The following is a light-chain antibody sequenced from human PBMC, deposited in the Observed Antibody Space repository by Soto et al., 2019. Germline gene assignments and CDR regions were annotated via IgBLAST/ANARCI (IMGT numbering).Light chain of an antibody. CDR3: ISYTSSSPGV. J-gene: IGLJ3*02. CDR1: SSDVGGYNY. CDR2: DVS. V-gene: IGLV2-14*01. Sequence: QSALTQPASVSGSPGQSITISCTGTSSDVGGYNYVSWYQQHPGKVPKLMIYDVSDRPSGVSNRFSGSKSGNTASLTISGLQAEDEADYYCISYTSSSPGVFGGGTKLTVL.